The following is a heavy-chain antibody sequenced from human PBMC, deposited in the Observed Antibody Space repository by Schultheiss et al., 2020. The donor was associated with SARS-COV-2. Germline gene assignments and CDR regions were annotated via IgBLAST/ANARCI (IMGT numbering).Heavy chain of an antibody. J-gene: IGHJ4*02. CDR3: AKDLRGTVTTLPY. D-gene: IGHD4-11*01. Sequence: GGSLRLSFAASGFTFSSYSMNWVRQAPGKGLEWVSSISSSSSYIYYADSVKGRFTISRDNAKNTLYLQMNSLRAEDTAVYYCAKDLRGTVTTLPYWGQGTLVTVSS. CDR2: ISSSSSYI. CDR1: GFTFSSYS. V-gene: IGHV3-21*04.